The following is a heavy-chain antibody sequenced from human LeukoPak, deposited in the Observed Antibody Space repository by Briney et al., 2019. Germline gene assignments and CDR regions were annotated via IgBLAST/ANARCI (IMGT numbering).Heavy chain of an antibody. J-gene: IGHJ6*02. Sequence: PGRSLRLSCAASGFTFSSYGMHWVRQAPGKGLEWVAVISYDGGNKYYADSVKGRFTISRDNSKNTLYLQMNSLRAEDAAVYYCARYGMDVWGQGTTVTVSS. V-gene: IGHV3-30*03. CDR2: ISYDGGNK. CDR3: ARYGMDV. CDR1: GFTFSSYG.